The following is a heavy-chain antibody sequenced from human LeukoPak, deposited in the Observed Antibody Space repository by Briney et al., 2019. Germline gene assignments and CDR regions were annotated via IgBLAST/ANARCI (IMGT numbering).Heavy chain of an antibody. CDR2: MNPGSGNT. V-gene: IGHV1-8*01. CDR3: AAHTYYYSSGSFAY. J-gene: IGHJ4*02. CDR1: GYTFTSYA. D-gene: IGHD3-10*01. Sequence: ASVKVSCKASGYTFTSYANWVRQATGQGPEWMGWMNPGSGNTGYAQRFQGRVTMTRDTSINTAYLELSSLTSEDTAVYYCAAHTYYYSSGSFAYWGQGTLVTVSS.